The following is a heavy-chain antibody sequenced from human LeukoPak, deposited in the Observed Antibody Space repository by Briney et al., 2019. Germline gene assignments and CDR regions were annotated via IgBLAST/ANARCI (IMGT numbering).Heavy chain of an antibody. CDR2: IYYSGST. D-gene: IGHD6-19*01. CDR1: GGSINSYY. V-gene: IGHV4-59*01. J-gene: IGHJ4*02. Sequence: SETLSLTCTVSGGSINSYYWSWIRQPPGKGLEWIGYIYYSGSTNYNPSLKSRVTISVDTSKNQFSLKLSSVTAADTAVYYCAGGRGYSSGWWVLDYWGQGTLVTVSS. CDR3: AGGRGYSSGWWVLDY.